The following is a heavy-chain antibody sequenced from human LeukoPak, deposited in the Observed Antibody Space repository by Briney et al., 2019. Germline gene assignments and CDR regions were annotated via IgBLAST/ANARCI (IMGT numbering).Heavy chain of an antibody. J-gene: IGHJ5*02. Sequence: GESLRLSCAASGFTFSSYSMNWVRQAPGKGLEWVSSISSSSSYIYYADSVKGRFTISRDNAKNSLYLQMNSLRAEDTAVYYCARDVMVRGSWFDPWGQGTLVTVSS. CDR1: GFTFSSYS. D-gene: IGHD3-10*01. V-gene: IGHV3-21*01. CDR2: ISSSSSYI. CDR3: ARDVMVRGSWFDP.